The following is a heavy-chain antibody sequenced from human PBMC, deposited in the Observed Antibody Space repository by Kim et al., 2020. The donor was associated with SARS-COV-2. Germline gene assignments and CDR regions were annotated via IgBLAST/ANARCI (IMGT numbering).Heavy chain of an antibody. CDR1: GGSISSSSYY. J-gene: IGHJ5*02. V-gene: IGHV4-39*01. Sequence: SETLSLTCTVSGGSISSSSYYWGWIRQPPGKGLEWIGSIYYSGSTYYNPSLKSRVTISVDTSKNQFSLKLSSVTAADTAVYYCARQVGGYFDWLLETAAPDNWFDPWGQGTLVTVSS. CDR2: IYYSGST. D-gene: IGHD3-9*01. CDR3: ARQVGGYFDWLLETAAPDNWFDP.